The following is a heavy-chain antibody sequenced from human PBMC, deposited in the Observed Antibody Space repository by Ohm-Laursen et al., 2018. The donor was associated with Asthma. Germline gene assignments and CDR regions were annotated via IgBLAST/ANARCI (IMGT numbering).Heavy chain of an antibody. CDR1: GDSISSGNNY. CDR3: ASGQYYYASGQDY. Sequence: SQTLSLTCTVSGDSISSGNNYWSWIRQHPGKGLGWIGYIYYSGLTYSNPSLRSRVTFLVDTSKNQFSLQLTSVTAADTAVYYCASGQYYYASGQDYWGQGTLVTVSS. V-gene: IGHV4-31*03. D-gene: IGHD3-10*01. CDR2: IYYSGLT. J-gene: IGHJ4*02.